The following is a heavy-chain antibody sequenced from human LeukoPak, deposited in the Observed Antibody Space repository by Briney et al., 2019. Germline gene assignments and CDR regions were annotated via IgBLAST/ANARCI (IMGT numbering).Heavy chain of an antibody. V-gene: IGHV1-69*05. CDR3: ARETYYYDSSGYGSDY. CDR1: GGTFTIDT. D-gene: IGHD3-22*01. CDR2: ITAIFGTA. Sequence: SVRVSSKASGGTFTIDTISWVRQAPGQGVEWVGGITAIFGTANYAQKLQGRVTITTGESTSTGYMELSSLRSEDTAVYYCARETYYYDSSGYGSDYCGQGTLVTVSS. J-gene: IGHJ4*02.